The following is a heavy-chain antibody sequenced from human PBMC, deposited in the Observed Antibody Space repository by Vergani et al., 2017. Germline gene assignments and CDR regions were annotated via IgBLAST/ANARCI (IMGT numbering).Heavy chain of an antibody. CDR1: GYTFTSYG. J-gene: IGHJ6*02. V-gene: IGHV1-18*01. CDR2: ISAYNGNT. D-gene: IGHD2-2*01. Sequence: QVQLVQSGAEVKKPGASVKVSCKASGYTFTSYGISWVRQAPGQGLEWMGWISAYNGNTNYAQKLQGRVTMTTDTSTSTAYMELRSLRSDDTAVYYCARDTTLVVPATPLYYYGMDVWGQGTTVTVSS. CDR3: ARDTTLVVPATPLYYYGMDV.